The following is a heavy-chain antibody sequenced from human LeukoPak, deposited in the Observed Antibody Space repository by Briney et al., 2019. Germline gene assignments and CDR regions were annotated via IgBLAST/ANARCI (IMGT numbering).Heavy chain of an antibody. CDR1: GGSSSNYY. Sequence: SETLSLTCTVSGGSSSNYYWSWIRQPPGKGLEWIGYIYYTGSTNYNPSLTSRVNISVDTSKNQFSLNLTSVTAADTAVYYCARDRNYGMDVWGQGTTVTVSS. CDR2: IYYTGST. J-gene: IGHJ6*02. V-gene: IGHV4-59*01. CDR3: ARDRNYGMDV.